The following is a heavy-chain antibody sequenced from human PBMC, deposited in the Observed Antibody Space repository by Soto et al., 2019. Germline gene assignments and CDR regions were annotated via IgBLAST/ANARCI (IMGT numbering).Heavy chain of an antibody. Sequence: GESLQISCKGSGYSFSNFWIAWGRQMPWKGLEWMGIIFPGDSDTRYSPSFQGQVTISADKSITTAYLQWSSLKASDTAMYYCARPTRNGYGPEAYYYDSRGQGTLVTVSS. J-gene: IGHJ4*02. D-gene: IGHD5-12*01. CDR3: ARPTRNGYGPEAYYYDS. CDR2: IFPGDSDT. V-gene: IGHV5-51*01. CDR1: GYSFSNFW.